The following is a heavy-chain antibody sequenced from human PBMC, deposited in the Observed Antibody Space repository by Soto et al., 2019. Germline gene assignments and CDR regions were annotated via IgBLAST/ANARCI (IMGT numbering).Heavy chain of an antibody. J-gene: IGHJ5*02. CDR2: IKSKTDGGTT. V-gene: IGHV3-15*07. CDR3: TTDPILWFGEPGGDP. D-gene: IGHD3-10*01. CDR1: GFTFSNAW. Sequence: GGSLRLSCAASGFTFSNAWMNWVRQAPGKGLEWVGRIKSKTDGGTTDYAAPVKGRFTISRDDSKNTLYLQMNSLKTEDTAVYYCTTDPILWFGEPGGDPWGQGTLVTVSS.